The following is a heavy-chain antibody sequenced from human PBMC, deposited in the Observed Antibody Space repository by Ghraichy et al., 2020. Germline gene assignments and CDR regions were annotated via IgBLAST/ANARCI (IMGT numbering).Heavy chain of an antibody. Sequence: SETLSITCDVSGVSFSGYYWIWIRQSPGKGLEWIGEINHSGSPNYNPSLMGRVTMSVDTSKNQFSLKLSSVTAADTAVYYCARGLIRGKPFDYWGQGTLVTVSS. CDR3: ARGLIRGKPFDY. V-gene: IGHV4-34*01. CDR2: INHSGSP. J-gene: IGHJ4*02. CDR1: GVSFSGYY. D-gene: IGHD3-10*01.